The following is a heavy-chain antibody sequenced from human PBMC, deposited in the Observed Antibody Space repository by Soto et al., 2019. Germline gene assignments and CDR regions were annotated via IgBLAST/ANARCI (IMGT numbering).Heavy chain of an antibody. V-gene: IGHV1-8*01. CDR3: ARGNRITIFGVVIGNWFDP. D-gene: IGHD3-3*01. J-gene: IGHJ5*02. CDR2: MNPNSGNT. CDR1: GYTFTSYD. Sequence: GASVKVSCKASGYTFTSYDINWVRQATGQGLEWMGWMNPNSGNTGHAQKFQGRVTMTRNTSISTAYMELSSLRSEDTAVYYCARGNRITIFGVVIGNWFDPWGQGTLVTVSS.